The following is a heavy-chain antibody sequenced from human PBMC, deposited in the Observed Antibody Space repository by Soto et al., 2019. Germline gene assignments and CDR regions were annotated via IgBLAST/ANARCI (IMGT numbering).Heavy chain of an antibody. CDR1: GYTFTSYD. CDR2: IVVGSGST. J-gene: IGHJ6*02. Sequence: SVKVSCKASGYTFTSYDINWVRQATGQPLEWIGRIVVGSGSTTYAQIVQERITITRDMSTSTVYMDLRSLRPEDTAMYYCAAYAPQDDFVGSYPYYFFSMGVWGQGTTVTVYS. V-gene: IGHV1-58*02. CDR3: AAYAPQDDFVGSYPYYFFSMGV. D-gene: IGHD3-16*02.